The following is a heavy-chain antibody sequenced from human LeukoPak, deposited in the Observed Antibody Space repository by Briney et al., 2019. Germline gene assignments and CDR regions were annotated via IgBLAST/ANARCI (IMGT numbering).Heavy chain of an antibody. D-gene: IGHD6-19*01. V-gene: IGHV3-23*01. CDR1: GFTVSSNY. Sequence: GGSLRLSCVASGFTVSSNYMSWVRQAPGKGLEWVSAISGSGGSTYYTDSVKGRFTISRDNSKNTLYLQMNSLRAEDTAVYYCAKERSVAGTFDYWGQGTLVTVSS. CDR3: AKERSVAGTFDY. CDR2: ISGSGGST. J-gene: IGHJ4*02.